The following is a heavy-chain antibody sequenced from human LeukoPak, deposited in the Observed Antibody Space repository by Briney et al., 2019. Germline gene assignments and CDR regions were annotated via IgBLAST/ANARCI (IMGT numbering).Heavy chain of an antibody. J-gene: IGHJ4*02. Sequence: SSETLSLTCTVSGGSISSSSYYWGWIRQPPGKGLEWIGSIYYSGSTYYNPSLKSRVTISVDTSKNQFSLKLSSVTAADTAVYYCASRGYYFDYWGQGTLVTVSS. CDR3: ASRGYYFDY. CDR1: GGSISSSSYY. CDR2: IYYSGST. V-gene: IGHV4-39*01. D-gene: IGHD3-16*01.